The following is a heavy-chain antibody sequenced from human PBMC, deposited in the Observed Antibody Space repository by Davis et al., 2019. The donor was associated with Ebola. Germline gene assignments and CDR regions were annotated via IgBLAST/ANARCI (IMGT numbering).Heavy chain of an antibody. D-gene: IGHD5-12*01. J-gene: IGHJ4*02. Sequence: HSQTLSLTCAISGDSVSSGSGAWNWIRQSPSRGLEWLGRTYYYRSQWYIDYAVSVKSRITINPDTSKNQFSLQLNSVTPEDTAVYYCARGWLRSKFDYWGQGTLVTVSS. CDR1: GDSVSSGSGA. V-gene: IGHV6-1*01. CDR2: TYYYRSQWYI. CDR3: ARGWLRSKFDY.